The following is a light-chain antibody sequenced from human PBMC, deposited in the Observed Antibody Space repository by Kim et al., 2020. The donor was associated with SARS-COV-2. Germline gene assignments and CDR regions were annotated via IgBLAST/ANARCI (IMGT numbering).Light chain of an antibody. CDR3: SSYTTISTWV. CDR2: DVS. V-gene: IGLV2-14*01. CDR1: SSDIGDYNY. Sequence: QSALTQPASVSGSPGQSITISCTGTSSDIGDYNYVSWYQQHPGKAPKLMIYDVSKRPSGVSNRFSGSKSGNTASLTISGLQAEDEADYYCSSYTTISTWVFGGGTQLTVL. J-gene: IGLJ3*02.